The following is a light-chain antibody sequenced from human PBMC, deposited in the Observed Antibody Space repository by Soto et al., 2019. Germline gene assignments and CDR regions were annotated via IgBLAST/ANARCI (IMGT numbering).Light chain of an antibody. CDR2: AAS. Sequence: DIQLTQSPSFLSASVGDRVTITCRASQDISSFLAWYQQKPGKAPKLLIYAASTLQSGVPSRFSGSGSGTEFTLTISSLQPEDFATYYFQQLNTYPLTLGGGTKVEIK. CDR1: QDISSF. J-gene: IGKJ4*01. CDR3: QQLNTYPLT. V-gene: IGKV1-9*01.